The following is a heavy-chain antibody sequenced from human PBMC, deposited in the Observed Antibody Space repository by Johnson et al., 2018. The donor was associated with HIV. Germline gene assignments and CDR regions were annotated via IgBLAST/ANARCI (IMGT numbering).Heavy chain of an antibody. J-gene: IGHJ3*02. CDR2: IKRKIEAEAT. D-gene: IGHD3-16*02. CDR1: GFTFSNVW. CDR3: TTAIVIDAFDI. V-gene: IGHV3-15*01. Sequence: VQVVESEGGLVKPGGSLRLSCSASGFTFSNVWMSWVRQAPGKGLEWVGRIKRKIEAEATDYAAPVKGRFTISRDDSKNTLFLQMSSLKTDDTAVYYCTTAIVIDAFDIWGQGTMVTVSS.